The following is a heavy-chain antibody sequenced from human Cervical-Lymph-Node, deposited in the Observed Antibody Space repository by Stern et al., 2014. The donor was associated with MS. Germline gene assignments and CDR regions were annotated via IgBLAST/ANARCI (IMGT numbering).Heavy chain of an antibody. D-gene: IGHD5-24*01. J-gene: IGHJ4*02. CDR3: ARHGPPRRRDDSNHPNFDY. V-gene: IGHV4-59*08. Sequence: QVQLQESGPGLVKPSETLSLTCTVSGGSISSNYWSWIRQPPGKGLEWIGYLYYSGNTNYNPSLTSRVTTSVATSKNQFSLRLSPVTAADTAVYYCARHGPPRRRDDSNHPNFDYWGPGTLVAVSS. CDR1: GGSISSNY. CDR2: LYYSGNT.